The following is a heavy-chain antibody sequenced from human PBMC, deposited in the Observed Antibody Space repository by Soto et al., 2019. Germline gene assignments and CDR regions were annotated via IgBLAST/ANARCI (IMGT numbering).Heavy chain of an antibody. CDR3: AHDTYNWNSRVFDY. CDR2: IYWNDDK. Sequence: QITLKESGPTLVKPTQTLTLTCTFSGFSLSTSGVGVGWIRQPPGKALEWLALIYWNDDKRYSPSLKSRLTITKDTSKNQVVLTMTNMDPVDTATYYCAHDTYNWNSRVFDYWGQGTLVTVSS. V-gene: IGHV2-5*01. D-gene: IGHD1-7*01. J-gene: IGHJ4*02. CDR1: GFSLSTSGVG.